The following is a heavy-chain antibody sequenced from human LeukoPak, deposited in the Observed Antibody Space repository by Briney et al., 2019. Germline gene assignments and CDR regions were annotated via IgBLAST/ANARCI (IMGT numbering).Heavy chain of an antibody. V-gene: IGHV4-59*08. CDR2: IYYSGST. CDR1: GGSISSYY. Sequence: SETLSLTCTVSGGSISSYYWSWIRQPPGKGLEWIGYIYYSGSTNYNPSLKSRVTISVDTSKNQFSLKLNSVTAADTAVYYCTRGGDDDAFDIWGQGTMVTVSS. CDR3: TRGGDDDAFDI. D-gene: IGHD2-21*02. J-gene: IGHJ3*02.